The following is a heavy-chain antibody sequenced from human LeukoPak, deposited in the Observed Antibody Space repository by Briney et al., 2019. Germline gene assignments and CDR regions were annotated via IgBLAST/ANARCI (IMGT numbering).Heavy chain of an antibody. CDR1: GFTFDDYA. CDR2: ISWNSGGI. D-gene: IGHD2-2*01. J-gene: IGHJ4*02. Sequence: GRSLRLSCAASGFTFDDYAMHWVRQAPGQGLEWVSSISWNSGGIAYADSVKGRFTISRDNAENSLYLQMNSLRAEDSAFYYCAKATYSTSPGYYFDYWGQGNLVTVSS. CDR3: AKATYSTSPGYYFDY. V-gene: IGHV3-9*01.